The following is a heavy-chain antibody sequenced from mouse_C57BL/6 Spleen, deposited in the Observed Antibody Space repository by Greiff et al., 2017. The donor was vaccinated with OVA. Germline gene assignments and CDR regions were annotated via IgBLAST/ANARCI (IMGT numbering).Heavy chain of an antibody. J-gene: IGHJ3*01. CDR1: GYTFTSYW. V-gene: IGHV1-55*01. CDR3: ARDYAGSRGVPWFAY. D-gene: IGHD1-1*01. CDR2: LYPGSGST. Sequence: QVQLKQPGAELVKPGASVKMSCKASGYTFTSYWIPWVKQRPGQGLEWIGDLYPGSGSTNYNEKFKSKATLTVDTSSSTAYLQLSSLTSEDSAVYYCARDYAGSRGVPWFAYWGQGTLVTVSA.